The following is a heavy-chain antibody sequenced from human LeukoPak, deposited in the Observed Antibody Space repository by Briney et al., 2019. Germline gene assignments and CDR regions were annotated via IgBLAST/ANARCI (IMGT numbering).Heavy chain of an antibody. CDR2: INTHSGNP. V-gene: IGHV7-4-1*02. D-gene: IGHD1-26*01. CDR1: GYSFNSQG. J-gene: IGHJ4*02. CDR3: ARMGVGRYYGLDY. Sequence: GASVKVSCKASGYSFNSQGMNWVRQVPGQGLEWMGWINTHSGNPTYAQGFTVRFVFSLDTSVSTAYLQISSLKAEDTAVYFCARMGVGRYYGLDYWGQGTLVTVSS.